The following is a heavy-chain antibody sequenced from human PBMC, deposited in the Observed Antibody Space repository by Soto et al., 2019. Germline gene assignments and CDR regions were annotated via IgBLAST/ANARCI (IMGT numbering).Heavy chain of an antibody. CDR3: ARGYRQSGYSSSWVFDY. J-gene: IGHJ4*02. V-gene: IGHV4-31*03. CDR2: IFYSGST. Sequence: QVQLQESGPGLVKPSQTLSLICTVSGGSINSGGYYWNWIRQHPGKGLEWIGYIFYSGSTYYNPFIRSRVTLSEDTSENQFSLNLSSVTAADTAVYFCARGYRQSGYSSSWVFDYWGQGTLVNVSS. CDR1: GGSINSGGYY. D-gene: IGHD6-13*01.